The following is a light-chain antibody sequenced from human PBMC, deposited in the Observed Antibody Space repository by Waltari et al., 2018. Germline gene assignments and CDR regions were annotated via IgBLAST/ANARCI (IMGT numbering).Light chain of an antibody. CDR3: QQYYTIPLT. CDR2: SAS. J-gene: IGKJ5*01. Sequence: DIQMTQSPSSLSASVGDRVTITCRASQSISTYLNWYQQESGKAPKLLIYSASSLQSGVPSRFSGSGSGTDFTLTISSLQAEDVAVYYCQQYYTIPLTFGQGTRLEIK. V-gene: IGKV1-39*01. CDR1: QSISTY.